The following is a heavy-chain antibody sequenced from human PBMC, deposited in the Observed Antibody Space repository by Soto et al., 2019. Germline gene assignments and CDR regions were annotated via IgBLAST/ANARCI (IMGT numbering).Heavy chain of an antibody. CDR1: GGSISRYY. CDR2: IHYSGST. CDR3: ARVPAVASTIPSLWFDP. J-gene: IGHJ5*02. Sequence: KTSETLSLTCNVSGGSISRYYWSWIRQPPGKGLEWIGYIHYSGSTKYNPSLKSRATISVDTSKNQFSLKLTSVTAADTAVYFCARVPAVASTIPSLWFDPWGQGTLVTVSS. V-gene: IGHV4-59*01. D-gene: IGHD6-19*01.